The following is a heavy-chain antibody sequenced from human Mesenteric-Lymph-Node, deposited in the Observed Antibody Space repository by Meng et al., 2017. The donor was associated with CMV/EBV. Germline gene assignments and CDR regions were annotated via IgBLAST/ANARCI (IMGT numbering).Heavy chain of an antibody. Sequence: GSLRLSCAVYCGSFSGYYWSWIRQPPGKGLEWIGEINHSGSTNYNPSLKSRVTISVDTSKNQFSLKLSSVTAADTAVYYCASFEWDYWGQGTLVTVSS. J-gene: IGHJ4*02. CDR3: ASFEWDY. CDR2: INHSGST. D-gene: IGHD3-3*01. CDR1: CGSFSGYY. V-gene: IGHV4-34*01.